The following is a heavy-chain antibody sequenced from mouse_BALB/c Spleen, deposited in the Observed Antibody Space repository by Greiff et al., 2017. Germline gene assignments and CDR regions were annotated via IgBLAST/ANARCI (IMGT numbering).Heavy chain of an antibody. Sequence: DVMLVESGGGLVKPGGSLKLSCAASGFTFSSYTMSWVRQTPEKRLEWVATISSGGGNTYYPDSVKGRFTISRDNAKNNLYLQMSSLRSEDTALYYCARSGGVGYDGAWFAYWGQGILVTVSA. J-gene: IGHJ3*01. CDR1: GFTFSSYT. V-gene: IGHV5-9*03. CDR3: ARSGGVGYDGAWFAY. CDR2: ISSGGGNT. D-gene: IGHD2-2*01.